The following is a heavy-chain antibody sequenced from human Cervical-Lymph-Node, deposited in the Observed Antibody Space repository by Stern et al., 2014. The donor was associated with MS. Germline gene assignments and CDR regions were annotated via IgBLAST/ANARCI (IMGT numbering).Heavy chain of an antibody. D-gene: IGHD6-6*01. J-gene: IGHJ4*02. CDR1: GYTFTSHA. CDR3: ARDLEAALDY. CDR2: INTNTGTP. V-gene: IGHV7-4-1*02. Sequence: QVKLVESGSELKKPGASVKVSCKASGYTFTSHAMNWVRQAPGQGLEWMGWINTNTGTPTYAQGFTGLFVFSLDTSVSTAYLQISSLKAEYTAVYYCARDLEAALDYWGQGTLVTVSS.